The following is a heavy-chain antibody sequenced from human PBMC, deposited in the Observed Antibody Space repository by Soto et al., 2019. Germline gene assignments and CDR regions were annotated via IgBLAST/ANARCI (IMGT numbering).Heavy chain of an antibody. CDR3: ARVRGPYYMDV. V-gene: IGHV1-18*04. Sequence: ASVKVSCKASGYTSTGYYMHWVRQAPGQGLEWMGWISAYNGNTNYAQKLQGRVTMTTDTSTSTAYMELRSLRSDDTAVYYCARVRGPYYMDVWGKGTTVTVSS. CDR2: ISAYNGNT. CDR1: GYTSTGYY. J-gene: IGHJ6*03.